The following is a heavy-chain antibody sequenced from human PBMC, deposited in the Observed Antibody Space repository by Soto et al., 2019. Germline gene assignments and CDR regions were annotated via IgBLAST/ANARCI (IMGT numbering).Heavy chain of an antibody. V-gene: IGHV3-23*01. CDR3: AKGLAGVVAAIRYYYYGMDV. CDR1: GFTFSSYA. Sequence: EVQLLESGGGLVQPGGSLRLSCAASGFTFSSYAMSWVRQAPGKGLEWVSAISGSGGSTYYADSVKGRFTISRDNSKNTVYLQMNSLRAEDTAVYYCAKGLAGVVAAIRYYYYGMDVWGQGTTVTVSS. D-gene: IGHD2-15*01. J-gene: IGHJ6*02. CDR2: ISGSGGST.